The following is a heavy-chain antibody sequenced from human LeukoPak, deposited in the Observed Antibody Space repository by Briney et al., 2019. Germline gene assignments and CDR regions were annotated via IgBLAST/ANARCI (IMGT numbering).Heavy chain of an antibody. V-gene: IGHV4-38-2*01. CDR1: GYSINSGYH. Sequence: SETLSLTCAVSGYSINSGYHWGWIRQPPGKGLEWIATIYQSVTTYYNPSLQSRVIMSIDTSNNQFSLRLASVTAADTAMYYCARVTYDTASPWGQGTLVTVSS. J-gene: IGHJ4*02. D-gene: IGHD2-21*02. CDR3: ARVTYDTASP. CDR2: IYQSVTT.